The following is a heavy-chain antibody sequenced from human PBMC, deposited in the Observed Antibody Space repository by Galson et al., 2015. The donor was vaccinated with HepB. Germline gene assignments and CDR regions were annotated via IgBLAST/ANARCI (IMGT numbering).Heavy chain of an antibody. V-gene: IGHV1-2*02. J-gene: IGHJ4*02. D-gene: IGHD6-13*01. CDR2: INPNSGGT. Sequence: SVKVSCKASGYTFTGYYMHWVRQAPGQGLEWMGWINPNSGGTNYAQKFQGRVTMTRDTSISTAYMELSRLRSDDTAVYYCARVSQEGSSWYIDGVGRGWGLTYWGQGTLVTVSS. CDR1: GYTFTGYY. CDR3: ARVSQEGSSWYIDGVGRGWGLTY.